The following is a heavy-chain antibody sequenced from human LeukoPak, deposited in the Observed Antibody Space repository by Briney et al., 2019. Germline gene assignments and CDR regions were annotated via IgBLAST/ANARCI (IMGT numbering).Heavy chain of an antibody. V-gene: IGHV4-34*01. J-gene: IGHJ4*02. D-gene: IGHD3-22*01. CDR3: AREGTLDSSGYYLGY. Sequence: SETLSLTCAVYGGSFIGYYWRGIRQPPGKGGEWIGEINHSESTNYNPSLKSRVTISVDTSKNQFSLKLSSVTAADTAVYYCAREGTLDSSGYYLGYWGQGTLVTVSS. CDR1: GGSFIGYY. CDR2: INHSEST.